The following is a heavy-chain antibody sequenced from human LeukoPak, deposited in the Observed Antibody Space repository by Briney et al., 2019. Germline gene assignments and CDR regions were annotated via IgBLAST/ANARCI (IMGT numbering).Heavy chain of an antibody. J-gene: IGHJ5*02. D-gene: IGHD3-22*01. CDR1: GFTFSNAW. CDR3: ATDFYDST. V-gene: IGHV3-15*07. CDR2: IRSNSDGGTI. Sequence: GGSLRLSCATSGFTFSNAWMNWVRQAPGKGLEWVGRIRSNSDGGTIDYAAPVRGRFTLSRDDSKTTLYLQMNSLQTEDTAVYYCATDFYDSTWGQGTPVTVSS.